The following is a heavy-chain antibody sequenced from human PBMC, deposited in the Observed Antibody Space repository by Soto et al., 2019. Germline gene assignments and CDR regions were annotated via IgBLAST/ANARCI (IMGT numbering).Heavy chain of an antibody. D-gene: IGHD2-2*01. CDR3: ARSQGSSTSLESYYNYYYGMDV. Sequence: QVQLVQSGAEVKKPGSSVKVSCKASGGTFSSYAISWVRQAPGQGLEWMGGIIPISGTANYAQKFQGRVTITADESTSTAYMELSSLRSDDTAVYYCARSQGSSTSLESYYNYYYGMDVWGQGTTVTVSS. J-gene: IGHJ6*02. CDR2: IIPISGTA. V-gene: IGHV1-69*01. CDR1: GGTFSSYA.